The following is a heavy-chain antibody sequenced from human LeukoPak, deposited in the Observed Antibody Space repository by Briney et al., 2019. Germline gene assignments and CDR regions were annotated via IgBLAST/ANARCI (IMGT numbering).Heavy chain of an antibody. D-gene: IGHD2-15*01. V-gene: IGHV3-9*01. CDR1: GFTFGDYA. Sequence: GRSLRLSCAASGFTFGDYAMHWVRQAPGKGLEWVSGISWNSGSIGYADSVKGRFTISRDNAKNSLYLQMNSLRAEDTALYYCARGVGLRPDLRPSSDHPDWFDPWGQGTLVTVSS. CDR3: ARGVGLRPDLRPSSDHPDWFDP. CDR2: ISWNSGSI. J-gene: IGHJ5*02.